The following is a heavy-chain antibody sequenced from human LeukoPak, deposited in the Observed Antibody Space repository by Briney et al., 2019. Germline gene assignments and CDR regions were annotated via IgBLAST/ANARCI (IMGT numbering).Heavy chain of an antibody. V-gene: IGHV3-7*05. Sequence: GGSLRLSCAASGFTFSTYWMTWVRQAPGKGLEWVANIKQDGSEKHDVDSVKGRFTISRDNAKNSLFLQMNSLRAEDTAVFYCARGFNLASWGQGTLVTVSS. CDR2: IKQDGSEK. CDR3: ARGFNLAS. CDR1: GFTFSTYW. J-gene: IGHJ5*01.